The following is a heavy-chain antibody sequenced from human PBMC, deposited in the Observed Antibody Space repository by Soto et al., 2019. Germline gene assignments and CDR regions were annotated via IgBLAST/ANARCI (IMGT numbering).Heavy chain of an antibody. J-gene: IGHJ5*02. CDR2: IYHSGST. CDR1: GGSISSSNW. V-gene: IGHV4-4*02. Sequence: QVQLRESGPGLVKPSGTLSLTCAVSGGSISSSNWWSWVRQPPGKGLEWIGEIYHSGSTNYNPSLKSRVTISVDKSKNQFSLKLSSVTAADTAVYYCARDPDVLTGTTGGWFDPWGQGTLVTVSS. CDR3: ARDPDVLTGTTGGWFDP. D-gene: IGHD1-20*01.